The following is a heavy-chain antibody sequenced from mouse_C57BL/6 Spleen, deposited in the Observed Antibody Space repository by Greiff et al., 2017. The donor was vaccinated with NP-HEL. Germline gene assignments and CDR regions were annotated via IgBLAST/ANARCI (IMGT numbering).Heavy chain of an antibody. CDR1: GYTFTSYG. D-gene: IGHD6-2*01. Sequence: QVQLQQSGAELARPGASVKLSCKASGYTFTSYGISWVKQRTGQGLEWIGEIYPRSGNTYYNEKFKGKATLTADKSSSTAYMELRSLTSEDAAVYFCARRGVSYYFDYWGQGTTLTVSS. CDR2: IYPRSGNT. V-gene: IGHV1-81*01. J-gene: IGHJ2*01. CDR3: ARRGVSYYFDY.